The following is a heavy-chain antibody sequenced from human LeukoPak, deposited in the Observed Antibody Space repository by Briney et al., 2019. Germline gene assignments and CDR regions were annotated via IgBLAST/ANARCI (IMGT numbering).Heavy chain of an antibody. CDR2: IRQDGSEK. V-gene: IGHV3-7*01. J-gene: IGHJ6*02. CDR3: ARAMDV. Sequence: GGSLRLSCAAPGFSFSDAWMNWVRQAPGKGLEWVANIRQDGSEKYYVDSVKGRFTISRDNAKNSLYLQMDSLRAEDTAVYYCARAMDVWGQGTTVTVSS. CDR1: GFSFSDAW.